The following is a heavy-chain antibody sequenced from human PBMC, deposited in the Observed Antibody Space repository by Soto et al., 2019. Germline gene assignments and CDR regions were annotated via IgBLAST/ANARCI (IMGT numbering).Heavy chain of an antibody. V-gene: IGHV3-23*01. CDR3: AKEMTCGYYLFDY. CDR1: GFTFTSYA. CDR2: IRGTGGST. J-gene: IGHJ4*02. Sequence: EVQLLQSGGGLVQPGGSLRLACAASGFTFTSYAMSWVRQAPGKGLEWVSTIRGTGGSTYYPDSVKGRFTISRDNSKNTVYLKMNSLRAEDAAVYYCAKEMTCGYYLFDYWGQGTLVTVSS. D-gene: IGHD3-22*01.